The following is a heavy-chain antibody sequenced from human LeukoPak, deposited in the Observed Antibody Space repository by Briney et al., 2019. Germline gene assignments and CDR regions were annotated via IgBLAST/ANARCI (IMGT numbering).Heavy chain of an antibody. V-gene: IGHV3-23*01. CDR1: GFTFSSYA. CDR3: AKRSLCSSTSCYGNY. D-gene: IGHD2-2*01. J-gene: IGHJ4*02. CDR2: ISGSGGST. Sequence: GGSLRLSCAASGFTFSSYAMSWVRQAPGKGLEWVSAISGSGGSTYYADSVKGRFTISRDNSKNTLYLQMNSLRAEDTAVYYCAKRSLCSSTSCYGNYWGQGALVTVSS.